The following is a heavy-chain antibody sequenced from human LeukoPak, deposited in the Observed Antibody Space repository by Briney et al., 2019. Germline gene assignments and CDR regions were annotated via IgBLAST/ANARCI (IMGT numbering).Heavy chain of an antibody. Sequence: ASVKVSCTASGYTFTSYYMHWVRQAPGQGLEWMGIINPRDETTSYAQKFLGRVNMTRDTSTSTVYMELSSLRSEDTAVYYCAREMATIPETYYYYYMDVWGKGTTVTVSS. D-gene: IGHD5-24*01. CDR3: AREMATIPETYYYYYMDV. V-gene: IGHV1-46*01. J-gene: IGHJ6*03. CDR2: INPRDETT. CDR1: GYTFTSYY.